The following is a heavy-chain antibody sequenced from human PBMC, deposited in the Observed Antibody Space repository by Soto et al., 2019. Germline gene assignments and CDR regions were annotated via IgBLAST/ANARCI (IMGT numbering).Heavy chain of an antibody. D-gene: IGHD1-7*01. CDR3: ARNRPGELPFFDY. CDR1: GYTFTNSA. V-gene: IGHV1-3*04. Sequence: ASVKVSCKASGYTFTNSAVHWVRQAPGQRLEWMGWIITGNGNVKYSQKFQGRVTITRDTSATTAYMELSSLRSEDTAVYYCARNRPGELPFFDYWGQGTLVTVSS. CDR2: IITGNGNV. J-gene: IGHJ4*02.